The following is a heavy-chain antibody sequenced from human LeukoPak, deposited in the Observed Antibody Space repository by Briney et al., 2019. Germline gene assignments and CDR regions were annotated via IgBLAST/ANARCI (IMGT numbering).Heavy chain of an antibody. CDR3: SRYRVRGGYYNGAFDI. V-gene: IGHV1-69*05. CDR2: IVPIFGTA. Sequence: GASVTVSCTASGGTFSSYAISWVRQAPGQGLEWMGGIVPIFGTANYAQKFQGRVTITTDESTSTAYMELSSLRSEDTAVYYCSRYRVRGGYYNGAFDIWGQGTMVTVSS. D-gene: IGHD3-9*01. CDR1: GGTFSSYA. J-gene: IGHJ3*02.